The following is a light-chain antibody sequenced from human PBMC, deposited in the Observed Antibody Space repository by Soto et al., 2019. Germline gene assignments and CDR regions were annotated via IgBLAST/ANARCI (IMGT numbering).Light chain of an antibody. CDR2: GAS. V-gene: IGKV3-20*01. J-gene: IGKJ1*01. CDR1: QSVTSNY. CDR3: QQYNSWPRT. Sequence: IVWTQSPGTLSLPLGDRSTLYCRASQSVTSNYLAWYQQKPGQAPRLLIYGASSRATGIPDRFSVSGSGTEVTLTINSLQTEDFGLYYCQQYNSWPRTCGQGTTGAIK.